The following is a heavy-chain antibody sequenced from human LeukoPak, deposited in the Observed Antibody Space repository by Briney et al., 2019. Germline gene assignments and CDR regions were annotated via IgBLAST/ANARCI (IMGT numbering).Heavy chain of an antibody. Sequence: GAAVKVSCKVSGYTLPELSLHWVRQAPGKGLEWMGGFVTEDGETIYAQRFQGRVTMTEDTSTDTAYMELSSLRCEDSAVFYCATLRDIAWYYFDYWGQGTLVTVSS. J-gene: IGHJ4*02. V-gene: IGHV1-24*01. CDR3: ATLRDIAWYYFDY. CDR1: GYTLPELS. D-gene: IGHD3-9*01. CDR2: FVTEDGET.